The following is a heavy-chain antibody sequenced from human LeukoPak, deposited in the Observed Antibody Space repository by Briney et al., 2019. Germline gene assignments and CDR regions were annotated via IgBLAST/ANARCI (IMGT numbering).Heavy chain of an antibody. J-gene: IGHJ6*03. CDR2: IQSSGST. Sequence: SGTLSLTCTVSGGSISPYYWSWIRQSAGKGLEWIGLIQSSGSTNYNPSLKSRVTISVDKSKKQISLKLSSVTAADTAVYYCARVLHYYDSSADMDVWGKGTTVAVSS. CDR3: ARVLHYYDSSADMDV. CDR1: GGSISPYY. D-gene: IGHD3-22*01. V-gene: IGHV4-4*07.